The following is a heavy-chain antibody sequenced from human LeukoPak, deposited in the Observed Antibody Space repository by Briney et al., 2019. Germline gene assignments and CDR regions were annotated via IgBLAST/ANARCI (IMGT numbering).Heavy chain of an antibody. J-gene: IGHJ4*02. D-gene: IGHD3-22*01. Sequence: GGSLRLSCAASGFTFSTYSMNWVRQAPGKGLEWVSSISSSSTDIYYADSVKGRFTISRDNAKNSLYLQMNSLRAEDTAVYYCARGLYYYDSSGYYPFDYWGQGTLVTVSS. CDR3: ARGLYYYDSSGYYPFDY. CDR1: GFTFSTYS. V-gene: IGHV3-21*04. CDR2: ISSSSTDI.